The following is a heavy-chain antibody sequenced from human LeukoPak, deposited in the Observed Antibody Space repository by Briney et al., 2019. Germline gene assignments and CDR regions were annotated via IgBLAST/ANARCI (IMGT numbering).Heavy chain of an antibody. D-gene: IGHD5-24*01. Sequence: GRSLRLSCAASGFTFSSYGMHWVRQAPGKGLEWVAVIWYGGSNKYYADSVKGRFTISRDNSKNTLYLQMNSLRAEDTAVYYCAKDGPRRDGYNEGGYYYMDVWGKGTTVTVSS. V-gene: IGHV3-30*18. CDR2: IWYGGSNK. J-gene: IGHJ6*03. CDR3: AKDGPRRDGYNEGGYYYMDV. CDR1: GFTFSSYG.